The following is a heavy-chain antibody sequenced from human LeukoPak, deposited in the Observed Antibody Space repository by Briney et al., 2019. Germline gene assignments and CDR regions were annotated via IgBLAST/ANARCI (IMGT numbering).Heavy chain of an antibody. CDR1: GFIFTDYG. D-gene: IGHD1/OR15-1a*01. Sequence: PGGSLRLSCAASGFIFTDYGMHWVRQAPGKGLEWLTFIRYDGSDKYYADSVKGRFTISRDNSKNTLYLQMNSLTSEDTAVYYCAKEGTASKASDLHHWGQGILVTVSS. V-gene: IGHV3-30*02. CDR2: IRYDGSDK. J-gene: IGHJ1*01. CDR3: AKEGTASKASDLHH.